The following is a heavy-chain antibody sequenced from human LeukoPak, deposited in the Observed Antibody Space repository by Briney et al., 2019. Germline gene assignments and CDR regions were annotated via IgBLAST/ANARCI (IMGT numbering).Heavy chain of an antibody. J-gene: IGHJ4*02. CDR3: ARLRSDGSGSYYFDY. D-gene: IGHD3-10*01. V-gene: IGHV4-34*01. CDR2: INHSGST. CDR1: GGSFSGYY. Sequence: PSETLSLTCAVYGGSFSGYYWSWIRQPPGRGLEWIGEINHSGSTNYNPSLKSRVTISIDKSKNQFSLKLSSVTAADTAVYYCARLRSDGSGSYYFDYWGQGTLVTVSS.